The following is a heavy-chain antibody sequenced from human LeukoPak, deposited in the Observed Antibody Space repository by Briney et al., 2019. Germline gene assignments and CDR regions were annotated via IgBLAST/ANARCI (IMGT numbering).Heavy chain of an antibody. Sequence: GASVKVACKASGYTFTNYDINWVRQATGQGLEWMGWRKPNSGRTGFAQKFQGRLTMTADTSISTAYMELSSLTSDDTAVYYCARGPVSTHGMDVWGQGTTVTVSS. D-gene: IGHD6-13*01. CDR1: GYTFTNYD. CDR2: RKPNSGRT. CDR3: ARGPVSTHGMDV. V-gene: IGHV1-8*01. J-gene: IGHJ6*02.